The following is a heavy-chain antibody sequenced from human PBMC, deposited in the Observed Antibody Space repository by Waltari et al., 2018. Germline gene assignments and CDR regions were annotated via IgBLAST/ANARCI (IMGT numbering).Heavy chain of an antibody. J-gene: IGHJ4*02. CDR2: IYYCGST. CDR3: ARGPTTVTTSFFDY. D-gene: IGHD4-17*01. CDR1: GGSISSSSYY. V-gene: IGHV4-39*07. Sequence: QLQLQESGPGLVKPSETLSLTCTVSGGSISSSSYYWGWIRQPPGKGLEWIGSIYYCGSTYYNPAPKRRVTISVDTSKNQFSLKLSSVTAADTAVYYWARGPTTVTTSFFDYWGQGTLVTVSS.